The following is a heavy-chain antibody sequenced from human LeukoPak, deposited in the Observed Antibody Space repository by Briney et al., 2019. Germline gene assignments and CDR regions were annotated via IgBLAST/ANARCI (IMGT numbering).Heavy chain of an antibody. CDR2: ISYDGSNK. CDR3: AKAPRVSYPDY. D-gene: IGHD1-26*01. CDR1: GFTFSSYG. J-gene: IGHJ4*02. Sequence: PGRSLRLSCAASGFTFSSYGMHWVRQAPGKGQEWVAVISYDGSNKYYADSVKGRFTISRDNSKNTLYLQMNSLRAEDTAVYYCAKAPRVSYPDYWGQGSLVTVSS. V-gene: IGHV3-30*18.